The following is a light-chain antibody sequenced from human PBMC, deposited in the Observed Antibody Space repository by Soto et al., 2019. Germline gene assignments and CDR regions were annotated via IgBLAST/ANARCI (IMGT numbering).Light chain of an antibody. CDR3: QQSYSTPR. J-gene: IGKJ4*01. CDR2: AAS. V-gene: IGKV1-39*01. Sequence: DIQMTQSPSPLSASVGDRVTITCRASQTIRNYFNWYQQKPGEAPKLLIYAASRLQSGVPSRFSGSGSGTDFTLTINTLQPEDIATYYCQQSYSTPRFGGGTKVEIK. CDR1: QTIRNY.